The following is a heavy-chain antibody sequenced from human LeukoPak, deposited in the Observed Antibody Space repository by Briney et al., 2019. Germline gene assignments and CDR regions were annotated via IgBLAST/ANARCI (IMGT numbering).Heavy chain of an antibody. CDR2: IYYSGST. D-gene: IGHD4-11*01. Sequence: SETLSLTCTVSGGSISSHYWSWIRQPPGKGLEWIGYIYYSGSTNYNPSLKSRVTISVDTSKNQFSLKLNSVTAADTAVYYCAREGSGYSNYDGNYFDYWGQGTLVTVSS. J-gene: IGHJ4*02. CDR1: GGSISSHY. V-gene: IGHV4-59*11. CDR3: AREGSGYSNYDGNYFDY.